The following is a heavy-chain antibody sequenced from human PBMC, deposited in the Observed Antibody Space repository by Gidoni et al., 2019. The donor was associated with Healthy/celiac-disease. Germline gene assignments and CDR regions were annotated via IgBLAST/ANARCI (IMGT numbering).Heavy chain of an antibody. D-gene: IGHD6-13*01. Sequence: QVQLQQLGAGLLKPSATLSLPCAVYGGSFSGYYWSWIRQPPGKGLEWIGEINHSGSTNYNPSLKSRVTISVDTSKNQFSLKRSSVTASDTAVYYCARGDRVWGFDPWGQGTLVTVSS. CDR1: GGSFSGYY. CDR3: ARGDRVWGFDP. J-gene: IGHJ5*02. V-gene: IGHV4-34*01. CDR2: INHSGST.